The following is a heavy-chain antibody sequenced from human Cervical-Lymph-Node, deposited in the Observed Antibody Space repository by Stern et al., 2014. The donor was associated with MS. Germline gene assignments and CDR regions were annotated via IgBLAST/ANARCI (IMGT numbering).Heavy chain of an antibody. CDR2: INAGNDNT. CDR1: GYSFTNHA. Sequence: VQLVQSGAEVKKPGASVKVSCKTSGYSFTNHAVHWVRQAPGQRLEWMGWINAGNDNTKNSQKCQGRVTITRDTSATTVYMELSSLRSEDTAVYYCARVGDPYSSGWQYYFDYWGQGTLVTVFS. CDR3: ARVGDPYSSGWQYYFDY. V-gene: IGHV1-3*01. D-gene: IGHD6-19*01. J-gene: IGHJ4*02.